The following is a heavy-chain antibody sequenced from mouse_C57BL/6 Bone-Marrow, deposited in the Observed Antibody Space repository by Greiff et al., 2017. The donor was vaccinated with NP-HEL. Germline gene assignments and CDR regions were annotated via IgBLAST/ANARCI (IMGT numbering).Heavy chain of an antibody. CDR1: GYTFTSYT. Sequence: VQLQQSGAELARPGASVKMSCKASGYTFTSYTMHWVKQRPGQGLEWIGYINPSSGYTKYNQKFKDKATLTADKSSSAAYMQLSGLTSEDSAVYYCARSGYYYGSSDGFAYGGQGTLVTVSA. D-gene: IGHD1-1*01. J-gene: IGHJ3*01. V-gene: IGHV1-4*01. CDR3: ARSGYYYGSSDGFAY. CDR2: INPSSGYT.